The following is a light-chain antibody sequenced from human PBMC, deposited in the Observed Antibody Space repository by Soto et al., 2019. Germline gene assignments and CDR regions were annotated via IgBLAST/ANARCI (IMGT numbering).Light chain of an antibody. CDR1: SGHSSYA. CDR2: LNSDGSH. V-gene: IGLV4-69*01. CDR3: QTWGTGIQV. Sequence: QPVLTQSPSASASLGASVKLTCTLSSGHSSYAIAWHQQQPEKGPRYLMKLNSDGSHSKGDGIPDRFSGSSSGAERYLTISSHQSEDGADYYCQTWGTGIQVFGGGTKLTVL. J-gene: IGLJ2*01.